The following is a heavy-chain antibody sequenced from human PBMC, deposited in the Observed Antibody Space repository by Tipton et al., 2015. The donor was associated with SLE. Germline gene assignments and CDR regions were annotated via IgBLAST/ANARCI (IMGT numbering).Heavy chain of an antibody. Sequence: GLVKPSETLSLTCAVYGGSFSGYYWSWIRQSPGKGLEWIGEISHSGSTNYNPSLKSRVTISGDTSKNQFSLKLSSVTAADTAVYYCARFGPLDYYYMDVWGKGTTVTVSS. CDR1: GGSFSGYY. J-gene: IGHJ6*03. D-gene: IGHD3-10*01. CDR2: ISHSGST. V-gene: IGHV4-34*01. CDR3: ARFGPLDYYYMDV.